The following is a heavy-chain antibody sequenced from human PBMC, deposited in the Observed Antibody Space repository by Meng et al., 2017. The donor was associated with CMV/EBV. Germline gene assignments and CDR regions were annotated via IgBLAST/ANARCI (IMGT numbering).Heavy chain of an antibody. CDR1: GGAISSSSYY. CDR2: IYYSGST. CDR3: ARGVVTMIVGYDP. Sequence: HLRRPVSAPGWVKPSGTLSLTCTVAGGAISSSSYYWGWIRQPPGKWLEWIGSIYYSGSTYYNPSLKSRVTISVDTSKNQFSLKLSSVTAADTAVYYCARGVVTMIVGYDPWGQGTLVTVSS. V-gene: IGHV4-39*07. D-gene: IGHD3-22*01. J-gene: IGHJ5*02.